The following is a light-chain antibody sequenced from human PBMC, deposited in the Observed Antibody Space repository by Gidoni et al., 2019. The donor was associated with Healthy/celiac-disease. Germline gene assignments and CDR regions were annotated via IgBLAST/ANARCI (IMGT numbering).Light chain of an antibody. CDR1: QSVSSSY. V-gene: IGKV3-20*01. CDR3: QQYGSSRWT. CDR2: GAS. J-gene: IGKJ1*01. Sequence: ASQSVSSSYLAWYQQKPGQAPRLLLYGASSRATGIPDRFSGSGSGTDFTLTISRLEPEDFAVYYCQQYGSSRWTFGQGTKVEIK.